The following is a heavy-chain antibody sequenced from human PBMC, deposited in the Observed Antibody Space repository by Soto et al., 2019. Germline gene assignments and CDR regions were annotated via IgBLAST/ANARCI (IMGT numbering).Heavy chain of an antibody. D-gene: IGHD6-19*01. CDR3: ARDYSSGYGMDV. Sequence: ASVKVSCKASGYTFTSYDINWVRQATGQGLEWMGWMNPNSGNTDYAQKFQGRVTMTRNTSISTAYVELSSLRSEDTAVYYCARDYSSGYGMDVWGQGTTVTVS. CDR1: GYTFTSYD. V-gene: IGHV1-8*01. CDR2: MNPNSGNT. J-gene: IGHJ6*02.